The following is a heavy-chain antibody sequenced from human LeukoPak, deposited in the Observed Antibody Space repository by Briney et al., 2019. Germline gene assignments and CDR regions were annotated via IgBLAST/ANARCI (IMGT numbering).Heavy chain of an antibody. V-gene: IGHV1-2*02. CDR2: INPNSGGT. D-gene: IGHD2-2*01. CDR1: GYTFTGYY. Sequence: GASVKVSCKASGYTFTGYYMHWVRQAPGQGLEWMGWINPNSGGTNYAQKFQGRVTMTRDTSISTAYMELRSLRSDDTAVYYCAREDIVVRAFDIWGQGTMVTVSS. J-gene: IGHJ3*02. CDR3: AREDIVVRAFDI.